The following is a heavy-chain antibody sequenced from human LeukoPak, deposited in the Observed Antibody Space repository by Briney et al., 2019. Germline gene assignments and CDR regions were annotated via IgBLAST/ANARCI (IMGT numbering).Heavy chain of an antibody. CDR2: IYYNGNT. J-gene: IGHJ5*02. CDR1: GGSISSSSYY. Sequence: PETLSLTCTVSGGSISSSSYYWGWIRQPPGKGLEWIGSIYYNGNTYYNPSLKSRVTISVDTSKNQFSLKLSSVTAADTALYYCARGRSGSGFDPWGQGTLVTVSS. V-gene: IGHV4-39*01. D-gene: IGHD6-19*01. CDR3: ARGRSGSGFDP.